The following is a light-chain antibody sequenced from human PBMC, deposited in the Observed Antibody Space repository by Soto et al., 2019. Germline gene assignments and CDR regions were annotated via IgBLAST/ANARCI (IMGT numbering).Light chain of an antibody. V-gene: IGKV3-20*01. CDR3: KQYNNSPVYP. Sequence: IVLTPSPGPLSLSPGGRAPLSCKASQSVTSRYLAWYHQNPGQAPSLLIYGASSRSTGIPDRVSGSGSGTALTLTISTVEAEDFAVYFCKQYNNSPVYPFGQGAQLES. CDR2: GAS. J-gene: IGKJ2*01. CDR1: QSVTSRY.